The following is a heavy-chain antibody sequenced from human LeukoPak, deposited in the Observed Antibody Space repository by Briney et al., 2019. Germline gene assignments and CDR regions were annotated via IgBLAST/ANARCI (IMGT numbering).Heavy chain of an antibody. CDR2: IRYDGSIK. Sequence: PGGSLRLSCAASGFIFSTYGMHWVRQAPGKGLEWVAFIRYDGSIKYYSDSVKGRFTISRDNSKNTLYLQMNSLRAEDTAVYYCARDVDSSGYYYLDYWGQGTLVTVSS. CDR3: ARDVDSSGYYYLDY. D-gene: IGHD3-22*01. V-gene: IGHV3-30*02. J-gene: IGHJ4*02. CDR1: GFIFSTYG.